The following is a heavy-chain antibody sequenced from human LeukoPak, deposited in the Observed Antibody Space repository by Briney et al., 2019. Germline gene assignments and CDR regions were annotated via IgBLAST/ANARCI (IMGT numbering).Heavy chain of an antibody. D-gene: IGHD6-6*01. J-gene: IGHJ4*02. V-gene: IGHV1-46*01. CDR3: ARGSYSSSSIVPYYFDY. CDR2: INPSGGST. CDR1: GYTFTSYY. Sequence: ASVKVSCKASGYTFTSYYMHWVRQAPGQGLEWMGIINPSGGSTSYAQKFQGRVTMTRDTSTSTVCMELSSLRSEDTAVYYCARGSYSSSSIVPYYFDYWGQGTLVTVSS.